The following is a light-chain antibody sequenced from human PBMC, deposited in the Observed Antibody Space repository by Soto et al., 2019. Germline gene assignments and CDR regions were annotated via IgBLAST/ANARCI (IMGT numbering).Light chain of an antibody. J-gene: IGKJ1*01. CDR1: QSVSNSS. Sequence: EIVLTQSPGTLSLSPGERATFSCRASQSVSNSSLAWYHQKPGQAPRLLLFAASRRATGIPDTFSGSGSGTDFTLTISRLEPEDFAVYYCQQYGSSGTFGQGTKVDIK. CDR2: AAS. V-gene: IGKV3-20*01. CDR3: QQYGSSGT.